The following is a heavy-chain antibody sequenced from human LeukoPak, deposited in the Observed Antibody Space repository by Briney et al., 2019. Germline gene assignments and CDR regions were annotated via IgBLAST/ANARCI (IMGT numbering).Heavy chain of an antibody. V-gene: IGHV4-38-2*02. CDR3: ARAPEYGWGSYLLY. CDR2: IYHSGST. D-gene: IGHD3-10*01. J-gene: IGHJ4*02. Sequence: SETLSLTCTVSGYSISSGYYWGWIRQSPGKGLEWIGSIYHSGSTYYNPSLKSRVTISVDTSKNQFSLKLSSVTAADTGVYYCARAPEYGWGSYLLYWGQGIQVTVSS. CDR1: GYSISSGYY.